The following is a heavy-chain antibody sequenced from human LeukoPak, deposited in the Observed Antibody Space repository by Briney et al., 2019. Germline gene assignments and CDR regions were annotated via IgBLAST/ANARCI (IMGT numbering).Heavy chain of an antibody. V-gene: IGHV3-23*01. D-gene: IGHD3-16*01. CDR1: GFSFGVHA. CDR2: IGSGADL. CDR3: AKDWTPHNRVYDCLDA. Sequence: GGSLRLSCVGSGFSFGVHAMSWVRQAPGKGPEWVATIGSGADLFYAESVKGRFTISRDDPRNTVWLQMNSLRAEDTALYYCAKDWTPHNRVYDCLDAWGQGTQVTVSS. J-gene: IGHJ5*02.